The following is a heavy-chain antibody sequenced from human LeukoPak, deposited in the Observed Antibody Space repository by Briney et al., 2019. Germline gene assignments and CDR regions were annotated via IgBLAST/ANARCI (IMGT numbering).Heavy chain of an antibody. CDR3: ARVLRYCSGGNCYSGGLGYMDV. CDR2: ISRSGSTK. J-gene: IGHJ6*03. D-gene: IGHD2-15*01. Sequence: GGSLRLSCAASGFTFSSYGMHWVRQAPGKGLEWVSSISRSGSTKYYADSVKGRFTISRDNAKNSLFLQMNSLRAEDTAVYYCARVLRYCSGGNCYSGGLGYMDVWGKGTTVTISS. CDR1: GFTFSSYG. V-gene: IGHV3-48*04.